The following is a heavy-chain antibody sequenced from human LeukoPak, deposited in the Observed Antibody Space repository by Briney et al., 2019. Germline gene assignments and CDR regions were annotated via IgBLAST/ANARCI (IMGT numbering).Heavy chain of an antibody. J-gene: IGHJ4*02. Sequence: PGGSLRLSCAASGFTFSSYGMSWVRQAPGKGLEWVAVISYDGSNKYYADSVKSRFTISRDNSKNTLYLQMNSLRAEDTALYYCANLYFGETPADYWGQGTLVTVSS. D-gene: IGHD3-10*01. CDR3: ANLYFGETPADY. CDR2: ISYDGSNK. CDR1: GFTFSSYG. V-gene: IGHV3-30*18.